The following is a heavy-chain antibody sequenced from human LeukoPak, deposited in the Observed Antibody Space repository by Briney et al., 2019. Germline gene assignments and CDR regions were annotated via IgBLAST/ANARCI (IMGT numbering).Heavy chain of an antibody. CDR1: GYTFTSYG. J-gene: IGHJ4*02. D-gene: IGHD5-18*01. CDR3: AREAGGEYSYGSDY. CDR2: ISAYNGNT. Sequence: ASVKVSCKASGYTFTSYGISWVRQAPGQGLEWMGWISAYNGNTNYAQKLQGRVTMTTDTSTSTAYMELRSLRSDDTAVYYCAREAGGEYSYGSDYWGREPWSPSPQ. V-gene: IGHV1-18*01.